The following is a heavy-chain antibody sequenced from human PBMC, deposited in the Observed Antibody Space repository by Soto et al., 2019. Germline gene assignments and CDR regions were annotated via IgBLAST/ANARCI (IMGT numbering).Heavy chain of an antibody. CDR3: ARGGGLRYYDSSGYSITNWYFDL. Sequence: SGGSLRLSCAASGFTFSSYSMNWVRQAPGKGLEWVSSISSSSSYIYYADSVKGRFTISRDNAKNSLYLQMNSLRAEDTAVYYCARGGGLRYYDSSGYSITNWYFDLWGRGTLVTV. D-gene: IGHD3-22*01. J-gene: IGHJ2*01. CDR1: GFTFSSYS. CDR2: ISSSSSYI. V-gene: IGHV3-21*01.